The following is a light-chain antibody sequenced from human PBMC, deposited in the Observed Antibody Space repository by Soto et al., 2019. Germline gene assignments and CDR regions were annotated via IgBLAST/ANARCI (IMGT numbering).Light chain of an antibody. CDR2: GAS. CDR3: QQYDNWSIT. J-gene: IGKJ5*01. V-gene: IGKV3-15*01. CDR1: QSVSSK. Sequence: EKVMTQSPATLSVSPGERATLSCRASQSVSSKLAWYQQKPGQAPRLLIYGASSRATDIPGRFSGSGSGTEFTLTISSLQSEDFAVYYCQQYDNWSITFGQGTRLEIK.